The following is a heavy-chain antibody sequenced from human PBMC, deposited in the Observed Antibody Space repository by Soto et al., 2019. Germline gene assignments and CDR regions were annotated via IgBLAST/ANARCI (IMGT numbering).Heavy chain of an antibody. CDR3: ARRYGYSFDY. V-gene: IGHV4-59*08. CDR1: GGSISSYY. CDR2: IYYSGST. Sequence: QVQLQESGPGLVKPSETLSLTRTVSGGSISSYYWSWIRQPPGKGLEWIGYIYYSGSTNYNPSLKIRVTISEDPSKTQFSLKLSSVTDAATAVYYCARRYGYSFDYWGQGTLVTVSS. D-gene: IGHD1-1*01. J-gene: IGHJ4*02.